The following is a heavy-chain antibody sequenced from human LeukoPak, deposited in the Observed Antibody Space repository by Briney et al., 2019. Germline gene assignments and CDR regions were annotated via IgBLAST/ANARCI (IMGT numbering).Heavy chain of an antibody. Sequence: GGSLRLSCAASGFTFSSYAMSWVRQAPGKGLEWVSGISGSGSNKYYADSVKGRVTISRDNPKKTLYLQMNSLRAEDTAVYYCANRDRYYDSSGYYPEYFQHWGQGTLVTVSS. CDR1: GFTFSSYA. CDR2: ISGSGSNK. CDR3: ANRDRYYDSSGYYPEYFQH. J-gene: IGHJ1*01. V-gene: IGHV3-23*01. D-gene: IGHD3-22*01.